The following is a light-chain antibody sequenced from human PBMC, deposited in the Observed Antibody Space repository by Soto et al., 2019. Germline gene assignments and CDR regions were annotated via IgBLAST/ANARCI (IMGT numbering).Light chain of an antibody. J-gene: IGLJ1*01. V-gene: IGLV1-40*01. CDR3: QSYDSSLSGYV. CDR1: SSNIGAGYE. CDR2: GNN. Sequence: QSVLTQPPSVSEAPGQRVTISCTGSSSNIGAGYEAHWYQQVPGTAPKLLIYGNNNRPSGVPDRFSGSKSGTPASLAITGLQAEDEAEYYCQSYDSSLSGYVFGTGTKLTVL.